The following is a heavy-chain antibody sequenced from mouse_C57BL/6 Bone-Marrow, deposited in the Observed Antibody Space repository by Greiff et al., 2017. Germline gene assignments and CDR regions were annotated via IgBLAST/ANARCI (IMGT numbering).Heavy chain of an antibody. J-gene: IGHJ1*03. V-gene: IGHV1-85*01. CDR1: GYTFTSYG. Sequence: QVQLQQSGPELVKPGASVKLSCKASGYTFTSYGINWVKQRPGQGLEWIGWIYPRDGSTKYNEKFKGKATLTADTSSSTAYMELRSLTSEDSAVYVCARSYYGSSNWYFDVWGTGTTVTVSS. CDR3: ARSYYGSSNWYFDV. CDR2: IYPRDGST. D-gene: IGHD1-1*01.